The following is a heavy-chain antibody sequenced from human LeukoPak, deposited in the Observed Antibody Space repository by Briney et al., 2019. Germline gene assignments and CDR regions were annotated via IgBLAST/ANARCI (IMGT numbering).Heavy chain of an antibody. J-gene: IGHJ4*02. CDR1: GYTFTNYG. CDR3: ARTPRYDFWSGYLFDY. CDR2: ISAYTGDT. Sequence: ASVKVSCKASGYTFTNYGVGWVRQAPGQGSEWMGWISAYTGDTSYAQKLQGRVTMTTDTSTSTAYMELRSLRSDDTAVYYCARTPRYDFWSGYLFDYWGQGTLVTVSS. V-gene: IGHV1-18*01. D-gene: IGHD3-3*01.